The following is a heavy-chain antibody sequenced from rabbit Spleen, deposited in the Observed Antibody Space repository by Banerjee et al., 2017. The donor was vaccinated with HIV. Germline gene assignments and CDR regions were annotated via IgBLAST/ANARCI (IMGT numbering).Heavy chain of an antibody. V-gene: IGHV1S40*01. CDR1: GFTLSSSYW. D-gene: IGHD1-1*01. CDR2: INTYTVKF. J-gene: IGHJ4*01. CDR3: ARDLTSVIGWNFNL. Sequence: QSLEESGGGLVKPGASLTLTCTASGFTLSSSYWICWVRQAPGKGLEWIACINTYTVKFAYGSWATGRFTFSRTSSTTVTFQMTSLIAADTAAYFCARDLTSVIGWNFNLWGQWTLVTVS.